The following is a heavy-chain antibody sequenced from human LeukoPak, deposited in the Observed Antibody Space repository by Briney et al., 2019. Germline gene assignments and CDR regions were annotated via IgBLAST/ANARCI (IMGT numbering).Heavy chain of an antibody. J-gene: IGHJ4*02. D-gene: IGHD3-3*01. CDR3: VRDPFLSGDY. V-gene: IGHV3-74*01. CDR1: GFTLSNYW. CDR2: INRDGSIT. Sequence: GGSLRLSCVAPGFTLSNYWMHWVRQAPGKGLAWVSRINRDGSITNYADSVRGRFTISRDNARNTLDLQMNSLRPEDTAVYYCVRDPFLSGDYWGLGTLVTVSS.